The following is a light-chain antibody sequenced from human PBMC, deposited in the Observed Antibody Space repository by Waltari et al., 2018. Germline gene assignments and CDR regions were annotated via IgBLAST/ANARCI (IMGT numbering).Light chain of an antibody. CDR1: QSIRTF. V-gene: IGKV1-5*03. J-gene: IGKJ2*01. Sequence: DIQVTQSPSSLSASVGDRVSITCRASQSIRTFLAWYQQKPGKAPNLLIYLASTLETGVPSRFSGSGAGTEFTLTISSLQPDDFATYYCQQYNSVPYTVGQGTKVEI. CDR3: QQYNSVPYT. CDR2: LAS.